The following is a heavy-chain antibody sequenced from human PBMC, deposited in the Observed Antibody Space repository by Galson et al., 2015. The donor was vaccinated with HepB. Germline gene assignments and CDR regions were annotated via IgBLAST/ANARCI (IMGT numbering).Heavy chain of an antibody. V-gene: IGHV3-9*01. CDR1: GFTFDDYA. D-gene: IGHD6-13*01. CDR3: AKGGLYSSSCYDFYGAY. Sequence: SLRLSCAASGFTFDDYAMHWVRQAPGKGLEWVSGISWNSGSIGYADSVKGRFTISRDNAKNSLYLQMNSLRAEDTALYYCAKGGLYSSSCYDFYGAYWGQGTLVTVSS. J-gene: IGHJ4*02. CDR2: ISWNSGSI.